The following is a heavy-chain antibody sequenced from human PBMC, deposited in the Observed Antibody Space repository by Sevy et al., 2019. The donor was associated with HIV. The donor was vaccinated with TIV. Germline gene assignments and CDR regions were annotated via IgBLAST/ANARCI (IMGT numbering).Heavy chain of an antibody. CDR2: ISVSGGGT. Sequence: GGSLRLSCAASGFTFSSYAMSWVRQAPGKGLEWVSTISVSGGGTYYADSVKRRFTISRDNSKNTLYLQMNSLRAEDTAVYYCARRVVAGLYYFDYWGQGTLVTVSS. D-gene: IGHD6-19*01. CDR1: GFTFSSYA. J-gene: IGHJ4*02. CDR3: ARRVVAGLYYFDY. V-gene: IGHV3-23*01.